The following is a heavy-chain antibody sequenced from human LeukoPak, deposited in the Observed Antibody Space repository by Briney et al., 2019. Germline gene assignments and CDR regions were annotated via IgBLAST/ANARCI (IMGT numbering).Heavy chain of an antibody. Sequence: GGSLRLSCAASGFTFSSYAMSWVRQAPGKGLEWVSAISGSGGSTYYADSVKGRFIISRDNSKNTLYLQMNSLRAEDTAVYYCACSPHYYFDYWGQGTLVTVSS. CDR2: ISGSGGST. D-gene: IGHD2-15*01. V-gene: IGHV3-23*01. CDR1: GFTFSSYA. J-gene: IGHJ4*02. CDR3: ACSPHYYFDY.